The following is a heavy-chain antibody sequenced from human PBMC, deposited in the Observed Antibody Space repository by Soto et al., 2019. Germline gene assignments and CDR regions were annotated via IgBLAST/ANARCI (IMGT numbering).Heavy chain of an antibody. CDR3: GGMDV. J-gene: IGHJ6*02. CDR1: GFTFSSYA. V-gene: IGHV3-30-3*01. CDR2: ISYDGSNK. Sequence: QVQLVESGGGVVQPGRSLRLSCAASGFTFSSYAMHWVRQAPGKGLEWVAVISYDGSNKYYADSVKGRFTISRDNSKNTLYLQMNSLRAEDTAVYYWGGMDVWGQGTTVTVSS.